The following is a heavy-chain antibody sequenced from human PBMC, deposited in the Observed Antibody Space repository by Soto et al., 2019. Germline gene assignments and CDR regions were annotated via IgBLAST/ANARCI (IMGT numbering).Heavy chain of an antibody. CDR1: GFIFANTW. CDR2: IKSQADGGTA. V-gene: IGHV3-15*01. D-gene: IGHD1-26*01. J-gene: IGHJ3*01. CDR3: TIIMTMLTGGDPFDL. Sequence: EMQLVEAGGGLIKPGGSLRLSCAGSGFIFANTWINWVRQAPGKGLEWVGRIKSQADGGTADYAAPVEGRFTISRDDSKNTLYLDMKSMKTEDTAVYYCTIIMTMLTGGDPFDLWGQGTKVTVSS.